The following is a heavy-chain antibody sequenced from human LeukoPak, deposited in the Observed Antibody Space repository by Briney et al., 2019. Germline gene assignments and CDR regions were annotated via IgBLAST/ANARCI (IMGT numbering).Heavy chain of an antibody. Sequence: GGSLRLSCAASGFTFSSYDMHWVRQAPGKGLEWVAVIWYDGSNKYYADSVKGRFTISRDNSKNTLYLQMNSLRAEDTAVYYCAKDRDGDSDYWGQGTLVTVSS. D-gene: IGHD4-17*01. J-gene: IGHJ4*02. CDR1: GFTFSSYD. CDR2: IWYDGSNK. V-gene: IGHV3-33*06. CDR3: AKDRDGDSDY.